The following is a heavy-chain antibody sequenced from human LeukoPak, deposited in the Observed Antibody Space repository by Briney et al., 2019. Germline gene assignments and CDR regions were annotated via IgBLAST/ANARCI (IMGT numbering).Heavy chain of an antibody. V-gene: IGHV3-23*01. CDR1: GFSLSSYA. Sequence: GGSLRLSCTVSGFSLSSYAMSWVRRAPGKGLEWVSATSSSDDGKYYADSVRGRFTISRDNAKNSLYVQMNSLRAEDTAVYYCARVPRIVGYTSRELGHWYFDLWGRGTLVTVSS. CDR2: TSSSDDGK. CDR3: ARVPRIVGYTSRELGHWYFDL. J-gene: IGHJ2*01. D-gene: IGHD6-13*01.